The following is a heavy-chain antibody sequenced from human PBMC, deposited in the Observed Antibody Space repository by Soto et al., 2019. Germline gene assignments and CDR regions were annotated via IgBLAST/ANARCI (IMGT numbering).Heavy chain of an antibody. CDR1: GGTFSSYA. D-gene: IGHD4-4*01. CDR2: IIPIFGTA. Sequence: SVKVSCKASGGTFSSYAISWVRQAPGQGLEWMGGIIPIFGTASYAQKFQGRVTITADEPTSTAYMELSSLRSEDTAVYYCARDRATVTETGFDPWGQGTLVTVSS. J-gene: IGHJ5*02. CDR3: ARDRATVTETGFDP. V-gene: IGHV1-69*13.